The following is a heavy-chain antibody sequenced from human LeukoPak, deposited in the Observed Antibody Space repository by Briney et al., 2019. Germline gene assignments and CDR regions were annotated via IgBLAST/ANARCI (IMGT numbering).Heavy chain of an antibody. CDR2: IYYSGST. D-gene: IGHD5-18*01. Sequence: SQTLSLTCAVSGGSISSGDYYWSWIRQPPGKGLEWIGHIYYSGSTYHNPSLKSRVTISVDTSKNQFSLKLSSVTAADTAVYYRARESVGYSYGYYFDYWGQGTLVTVSS. CDR1: GGSISSGDYY. CDR3: ARESVGYSYGYYFDY. J-gene: IGHJ4*02. V-gene: IGHV4-30-4*01.